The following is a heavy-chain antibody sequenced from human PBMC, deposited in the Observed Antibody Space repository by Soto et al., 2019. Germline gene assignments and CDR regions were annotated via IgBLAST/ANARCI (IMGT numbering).Heavy chain of an antibody. J-gene: IGHJ4*02. CDR3: ARLLGYCSSTSCYGFDD. D-gene: IGHD2-2*01. CDR2: IYHSGST. Sequence: PSETLSLTCAVSSGSISSSNWWSWVRQPPGKGLEWIGEIYHSGSTNYNPSLKSRVTISVDKSKNQFSLKLSSVTAADTAVYYCARLLGYCSSTSCYGFDDWGQGTLVTVSS. CDR1: SGSISSSNW. V-gene: IGHV4-4*02.